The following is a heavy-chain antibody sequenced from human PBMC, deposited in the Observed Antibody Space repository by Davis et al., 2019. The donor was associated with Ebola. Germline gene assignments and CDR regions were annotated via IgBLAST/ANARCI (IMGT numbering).Heavy chain of an antibody. D-gene: IGHD3-3*01. CDR2: ISGSGGST. J-gene: IGHJ4*02. CDR1: GFTFSSYW. CDR3: ARDPPYYDFWSGYYNY. V-gene: IGHV3-23*01. Sequence: GGSLRLSCAASGFTFSSYWMSWVRQAPGKGLEWVSAISGSGGSTYYADSVKGRFTISRDNSKNTLYLQMNSLRAEDTAVYYCARDPPYYDFWSGYYNYWGQGTLVTVSS.